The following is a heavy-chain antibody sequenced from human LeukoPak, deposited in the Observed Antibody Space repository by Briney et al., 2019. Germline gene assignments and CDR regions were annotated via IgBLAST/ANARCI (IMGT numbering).Heavy chain of an antibody. J-gene: IGHJ4*02. V-gene: IGHV3-23*01. Sequence: GGSLRLSCAASGFTFSSYAMSWVRQAPGKGLEWVSDIRGSGGGTYYADSVKGRFTISRDNSKNTLYLQMNSLRAEDTVVYYCAKVPYDSSGYYYFDYWGQGTLVIVSS. CDR1: GFTFSSYA. CDR3: AKVPYDSSGYYYFDY. CDR2: IRGSGGGT. D-gene: IGHD3-22*01.